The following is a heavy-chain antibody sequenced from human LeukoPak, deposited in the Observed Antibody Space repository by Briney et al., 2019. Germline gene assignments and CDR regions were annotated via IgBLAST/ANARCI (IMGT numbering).Heavy chain of an antibody. J-gene: IGHJ4*02. CDR3: ARQTGSGLFSLP. V-gene: IGHV4-4*02. Sequence: SETLSLTCAVSGGSISTSNWWSWVRQPPGKGLEWIGEISHNRNTNYNPSLKSRVTISVDTSKNQFSLRLSSVTAADAAVYHCARQTGSGLFSLPGGQGTLVTVSS. CDR2: ISHNRNT. D-gene: IGHD3-10*01. CDR1: GGSISTSNW.